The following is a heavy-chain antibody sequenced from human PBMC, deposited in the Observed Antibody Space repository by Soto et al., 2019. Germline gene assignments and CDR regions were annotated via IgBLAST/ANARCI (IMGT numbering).Heavy chain of an antibody. CDR1: GGSISSYY. J-gene: IGHJ2*01. V-gene: IGHV4-59*01. Sequence: SETLSLTCTVSGGSISSYYWSWIRQPPGKGLEWIGYIYYSGSTNYNPSLKSRVTISVDTSKNQFSLKLSSVTAADTAVYYCARAVVVIAINWYFDLWGRGTLVTVAS. CDR3: ARAVVVIAINWYFDL. CDR2: IYYSGST. D-gene: IGHD2-21*01.